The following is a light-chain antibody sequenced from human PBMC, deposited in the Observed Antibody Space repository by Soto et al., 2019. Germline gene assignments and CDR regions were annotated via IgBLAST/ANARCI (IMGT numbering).Light chain of an antibody. J-gene: IGLJ2*01. CDR2: EVN. CDR1: SSDVGSYDL. V-gene: IGLV2-23*02. CDR3: CSYATTTL. Sequence: LTDPAPVSGSPGRSITISFTGTSSDVGSYDLVSWYQQHPGNAPKLMIYEVNKRPSGVSNRFSGSKSGNTASLTISGLQAEDEADYYCCSYATTTLFGGGTKVTVL.